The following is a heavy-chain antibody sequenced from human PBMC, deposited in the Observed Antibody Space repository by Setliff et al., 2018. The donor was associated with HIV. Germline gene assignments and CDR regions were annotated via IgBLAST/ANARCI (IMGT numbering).Heavy chain of an antibody. CDR3: RVWILRDTSDI. D-gene: IGHD1-1*01. CDR2: INHSGST. V-gene: IGHV4-34*01. CDR1: GGSFSGYY. Sequence: PSETLSLTCAVYGGSFSGYYWSWIRQPPGKGLEWIGEINHSGSTNYNPSLKSRVTISVDTSKNQFSLKLSSVTAADTAVFYCRVWILRDTSDIWGQGTVVTVSS. J-gene: IGHJ3*02.